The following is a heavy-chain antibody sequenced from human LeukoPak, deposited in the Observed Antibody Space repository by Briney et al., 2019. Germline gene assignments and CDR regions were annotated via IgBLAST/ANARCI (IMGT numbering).Heavy chain of an antibody. Sequence: PSETLPLTCTVSNDSISPLYWGWIRQSPGKGLEFIGYIFYSGTTNFNPSLKSRVTLSVDTSKNQFSLRLNSVTAADTAVYYCARGGSAAKYYFDSWGQGTLVTVSS. D-gene: IGHD6-13*01. CDR1: NDSISPLY. J-gene: IGHJ4*02. V-gene: IGHV4-59*11. CDR3: ARGGSAAKYYFDS. CDR2: IFYSGTT.